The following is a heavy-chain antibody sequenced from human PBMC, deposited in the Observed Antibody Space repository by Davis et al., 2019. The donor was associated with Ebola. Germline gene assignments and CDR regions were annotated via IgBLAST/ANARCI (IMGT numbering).Heavy chain of an antibody. CDR1: GFTFSRYS. D-gene: IGHD6-19*01. V-gene: IGHV3-21*01. CDR3: ARLEDSGWTHDY. Sequence: ESLKISCAASGFTFSRYSMIWVRQAPGKGLEWVSSISSSSSYIYYTDSVKGRFTISRDNAKNSLYLQMNSLRAEDTAVYYCARLEDSGWTHDYWGQGTLVTVSS. CDR2: ISSSSSYI. J-gene: IGHJ4*02.